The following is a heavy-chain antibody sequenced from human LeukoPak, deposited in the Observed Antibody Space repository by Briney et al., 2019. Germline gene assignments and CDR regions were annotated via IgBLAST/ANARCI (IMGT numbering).Heavy chain of an antibody. CDR2: INHSGST. Sequence: PSETLSLTCAVYGGSFSGYYWSWTRQPPGKGLEWIGEINHSGSTNYNPSLKSRVTISVDTSKNQFSLKLSSVTAADTAVYYCARVVGSWGQGTLVTVSS. CDR3: ARVVGS. J-gene: IGHJ4*02. CDR1: GGSFSGYY. V-gene: IGHV4-34*01. D-gene: IGHD1-26*01.